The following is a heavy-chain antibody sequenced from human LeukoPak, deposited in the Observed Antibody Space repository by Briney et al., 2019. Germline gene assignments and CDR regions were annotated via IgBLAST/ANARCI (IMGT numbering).Heavy chain of an antibody. V-gene: IGHV4-31*03. J-gene: IGHJ6*03. CDR1: GGSISSGGYY. D-gene: IGHD6-19*01. CDR2: IYYSGST. CDR3: ARLRSSGWFRGYYYYYMDV. Sequence: PSETLSLTCTVSGGSISSGGYYWSWIRQHPGKGLEWIGYIYYSGSTYYNPSLKSRVTISVDTSKNQFSLKLSSVTAADTAVYYCARLRSSGWFRGYYYYYMDVWGKGTTVTVSS.